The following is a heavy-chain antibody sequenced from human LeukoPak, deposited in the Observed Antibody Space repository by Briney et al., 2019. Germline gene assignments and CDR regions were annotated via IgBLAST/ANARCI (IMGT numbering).Heavy chain of an antibody. CDR1: GYSFTDYY. CDR2: INPNSGGT. Sequence: ASVKVSCKASGYSFTDYYMHWVRQAPGQGLEWMGWINPNSGGTNYAQKFQGRITMTRDTSISTTYMELSRLISDDTAVYYCARAGSGSTSEGWEDYWGQGTLVTVSS. CDR3: ARAGSGSTSEGWEDY. J-gene: IGHJ4*02. D-gene: IGHD3-10*01. V-gene: IGHV1-2*02.